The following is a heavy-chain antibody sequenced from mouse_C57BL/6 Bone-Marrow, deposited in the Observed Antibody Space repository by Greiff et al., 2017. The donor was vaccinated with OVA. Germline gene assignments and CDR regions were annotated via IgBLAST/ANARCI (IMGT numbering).Heavy chain of an antibody. CDR3: ANLITTVVATPAY. Sequence: EVKLQESGAELVKPGASVKLSCTASGFNIKDYYMHWVKQRTEQGLEWIGRIDPEDGETKYAPKFQGKATITADTSSNTAYLQLSSLTSEDTAVYYCANLITTVVATPAYWGQGTLVTVSA. D-gene: IGHD1-1*01. V-gene: IGHV14-2*01. J-gene: IGHJ3*01. CDR2: IDPEDGET. CDR1: GFNIKDYY.